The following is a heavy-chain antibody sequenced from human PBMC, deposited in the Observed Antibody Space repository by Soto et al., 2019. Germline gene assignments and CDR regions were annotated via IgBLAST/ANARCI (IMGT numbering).Heavy chain of an antibody. CDR3: SKAPGDYYYMDV. CDR1: GFTFSDYS. CDR2: ISSGGLST. J-gene: IGHJ6*03. V-gene: IGHV3-23*01. Sequence: EVQLLESGGGLVQPGGSLRLSCAASGFTFSDYSLNWVRQAPGWGLEWVSTISSGGLSTYFADSVQGRFTISRDNSNEKVYLQMNNLRADDTAVYFCSKAPGDYYYMDVWGKGTTVTVSS.